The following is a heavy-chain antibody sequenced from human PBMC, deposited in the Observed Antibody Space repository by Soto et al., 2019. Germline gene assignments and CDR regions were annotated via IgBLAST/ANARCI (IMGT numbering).Heavy chain of an antibody. V-gene: IGHV3-30*18. CDR1: GFTFSSYG. J-gene: IGHJ4*02. Sequence: GGSLRLSCAASGFTFSSYGMHWVRQAPGKGLEWVAVISYDGSNKYYADSVKGRFTISRDNSKNTLYLQMNSLRAEDTAVYYCAKVPVSYCSGGSCYGGSFDYWGQGTLVTVSS. CDR3: AKVPVSYCSGGSCYGGSFDY. D-gene: IGHD2-15*01. CDR2: ISYDGSNK.